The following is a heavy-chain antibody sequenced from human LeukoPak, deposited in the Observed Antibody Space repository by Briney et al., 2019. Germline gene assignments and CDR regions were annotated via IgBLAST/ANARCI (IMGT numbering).Heavy chain of an antibody. Sequence: ASVNVSCKASGYTIISYGISWVRQAPGQGLEWMGWINPYNGNTNDAQKLQGRVTMTTDTSTSTAYMELRSLRSDDTAVYYCATLRGRGAFDIWGQGTMVTVSS. J-gene: IGHJ3*02. V-gene: IGHV1-18*01. D-gene: IGHD3-16*01. CDR1: GYTIISYG. CDR2: INPYNGNT. CDR3: ATLRGRGAFDI.